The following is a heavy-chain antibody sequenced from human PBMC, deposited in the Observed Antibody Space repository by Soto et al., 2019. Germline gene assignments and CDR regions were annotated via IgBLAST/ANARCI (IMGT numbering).Heavy chain of an antibody. J-gene: IGHJ4*02. CDR2: ISWNSGSI. V-gene: IGHV3-9*01. D-gene: IGHD6-19*01. CDR1: GFTFDDYA. CDR3: AKATKDPGYSSGWYYFDY. Sequence: EVQLVESGGGLVQPGRSLRLSCAASGFTFDDYAMHWVRQARGKGLEWVSGISWNSGSIGDADSVKGRFTISRDNAKNSLYLQMNSLRAEDTALYYCAKATKDPGYSSGWYYFDYWGQGTLITVSS.